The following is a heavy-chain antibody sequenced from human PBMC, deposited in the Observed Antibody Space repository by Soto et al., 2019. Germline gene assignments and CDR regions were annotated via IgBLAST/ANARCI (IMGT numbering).Heavy chain of an antibody. CDR1: GFAFSSYG. J-gene: IGHJ4*02. CDR3: VSDRGYGHASVPYS. CDR2: ISYEGSLQ. V-gene: IGHV3-30*03. D-gene: IGHD5-18*01. Sequence: QAQLVESGGGVVQPGRSLRLSCAASGFAFSSYGMHWVRQAPGTGLEWVAVISYEGSLQHYAGSVKGRFTISRDNSKNMVLLQMSSLRAEDTAVYYCVSDRGYGHASVPYSWGQGTLVSVSS.